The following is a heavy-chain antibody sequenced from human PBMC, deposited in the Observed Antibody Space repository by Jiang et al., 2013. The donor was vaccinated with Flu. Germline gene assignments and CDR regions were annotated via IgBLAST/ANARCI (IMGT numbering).Heavy chain of an antibody. J-gene: IGHJ4*02. CDR2: IYYSGST. Sequence: GSGLVKPSETLSLTCTVSGGSISSSSYYWGWIRQPPGKGLEWIGSIYYSGSTYYNPSLKSRVTISVDTSKNQFSLKLSSVTAADTAVYYCATRYCSSTSCYGYYFDYWGQGTLVTVSS. D-gene: IGHD2-2*01. CDR3: ATRYCSSTSCYGYYFDY. V-gene: IGHV4-39*01. CDR1: GGSISSSSYY.